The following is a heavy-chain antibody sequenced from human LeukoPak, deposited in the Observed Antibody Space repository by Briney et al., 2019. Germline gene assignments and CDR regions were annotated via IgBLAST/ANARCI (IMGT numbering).Heavy chain of an antibody. CDR3: ARDARYCSGGSCCDY. V-gene: IGHV3-21*01. CDR1: GFTFSSYS. D-gene: IGHD2-15*01. Sequence: GGPLRLSCAASGFTFSSYSMNWVRQAPGKGLEWGSSISSSSSYIYYADSVKGRSAISRDNAKNSLYLQMDSLRAEDTAVYYCARDARYCSGGSCCDYWGQGTLVTVSS. CDR2: ISSSSSYI. J-gene: IGHJ4*02.